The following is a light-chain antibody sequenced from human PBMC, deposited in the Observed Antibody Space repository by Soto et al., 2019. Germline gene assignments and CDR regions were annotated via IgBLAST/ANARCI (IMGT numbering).Light chain of an antibody. Sequence: QSALTQPASVSGSPGQSITISCTGTSSDVGSYNLVSWYQQHPGKAPKLMIYEVSNRPSGVSNRFSGSKSGNTASLTISGLPAEDEADYYCSSYTSSSTVVFGGGTKLTVL. CDR3: SSYTSSSTVV. CDR1: SSDVGSYNL. CDR2: EVS. V-gene: IGLV2-14*02. J-gene: IGLJ3*02.